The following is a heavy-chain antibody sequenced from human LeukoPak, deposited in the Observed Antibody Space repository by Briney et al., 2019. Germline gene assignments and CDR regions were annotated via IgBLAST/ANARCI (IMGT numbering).Heavy chain of an antibody. CDR1: GFTFSSYE. CDR3: ARGWLPDY. D-gene: IGHD5-12*01. CDR2: INQDGSEK. V-gene: IGHV3-7*01. J-gene: IGHJ4*02. Sequence: PGGSLRLSCAASGFTFSSYEMSWVRQAPGNGLEWVANINQDGSEKHYVDSVKGRFTISRDNAKYSLYLQMNGLRAEDTAVYYCARGWLPDYWGQGTLVTVSS.